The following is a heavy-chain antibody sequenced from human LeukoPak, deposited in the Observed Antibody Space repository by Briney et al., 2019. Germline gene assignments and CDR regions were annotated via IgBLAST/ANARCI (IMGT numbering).Heavy chain of an antibody. CDR1: GGTFSSYA. CDR3: ARDGNYYGSGSYNNWFDP. CDR2: IIPIFGTA. Sequence: GSSVKVSCKASGGTFSSYAISWVRQAPGQGLEWMGRIIPIFGTANYAQKFQGRVTITTDESTSTAYMELSRLRSDDTAVYYCARDGNYYGSGSYNNWFDPWGQGTLVTVSS. V-gene: IGHV1-69*05. D-gene: IGHD3-10*01. J-gene: IGHJ5*02.